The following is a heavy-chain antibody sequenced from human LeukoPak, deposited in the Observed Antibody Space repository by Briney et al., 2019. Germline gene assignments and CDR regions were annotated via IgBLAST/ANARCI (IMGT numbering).Heavy chain of an antibody. D-gene: IGHD2-15*01. CDR1: GFTFSNFF. CDR2: ITGSGGIT. J-gene: IGHJ4*02. V-gene: IGHV3-23*01. Sequence: GGSLRLPCAASGFTFSNFFMTWLRQPPGKGLEWVSTITGSGGITYYADSMKGRFTISRDNSKNTLYLHMNSLRAEDTAFYYCARYCSGVGCYSGLDYWGQGTLVTVSS. CDR3: ARYCSGVGCYSGLDY.